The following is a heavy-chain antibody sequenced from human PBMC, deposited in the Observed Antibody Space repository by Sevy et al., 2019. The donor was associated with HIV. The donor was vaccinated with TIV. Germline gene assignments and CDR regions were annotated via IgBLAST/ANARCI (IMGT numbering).Heavy chain of an antibody. J-gene: IGHJ5*02. D-gene: IGHD2-15*01. V-gene: IGHV1-24*01. CDR1: GYTLTKLS. Sequence: ASVKVSCKVSGYTLTKLSIHWVRQAPGKGLEWMGDFDPQYGETIYAQKFQGRLTMTEDTSPDTAFMELSSLTPEDTAVYYCTAVGLRYFSGSSSYQGDWFDPWGQGTLVIVSS. CDR2: FDPQYGET. CDR3: TAVGLRYFSGSSSYQGDWFDP.